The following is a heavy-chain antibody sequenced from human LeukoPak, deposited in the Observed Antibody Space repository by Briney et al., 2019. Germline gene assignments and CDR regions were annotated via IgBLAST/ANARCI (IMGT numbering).Heavy chain of an antibody. CDR2: ISAYNGNT. D-gene: IGHD2-2*01. CDR1: GYTFTSYG. V-gene: IGHV1-18*01. J-gene: IGHJ4*02. CDR3: ARWDIVVVPGTRRLDY. Sequence: GASVKVSCKASGYTFTSYGISWVRQAPGQGLEWMGWISAYNGNTNYAQKLQGRVTMTTDTSTSTAYMELRSLRSDDTAVYYCARWDIVVVPGTRRLDYWGQGTLVTVSS.